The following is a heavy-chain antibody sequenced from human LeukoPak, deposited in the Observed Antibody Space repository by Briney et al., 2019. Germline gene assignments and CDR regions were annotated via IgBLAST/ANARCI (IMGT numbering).Heavy chain of an antibody. CDR1: GGSISSYY. Sequence: SETLSLTCTVSGGSISSYYWSWIRQPPGKGLEWIGYIYYSGSTNYNPSLKSRVTISVDTSKNQFSLKLSSVTAADTAVYYCATVIVVVPAAATTTEYFDYWGQGTLVTVSS. V-gene: IGHV4-59*08. J-gene: IGHJ4*02. D-gene: IGHD2-2*01. CDR3: ATVIVVVPAAATTTEYFDY. CDR2: IYYSGST.